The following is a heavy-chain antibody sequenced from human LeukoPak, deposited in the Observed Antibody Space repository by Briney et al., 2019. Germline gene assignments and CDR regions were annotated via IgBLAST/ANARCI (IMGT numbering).Heavy chain of an antibody. Sequence: GGSLRLSCAASGFTFSSYTMNWVRQPPGKGLEWVSNIGTSSTTIYYADSVKGRFTISRDNAKNSLYLQMNSLRAEDTAVYYCARAPATNEWRCMDYWGQGTLVTVSS. J-gene: IGHJ4*02. CDR2: IGTSSTTI. CDR3: ARAPATNEWRCMDY. D-gene: IGHD2-8*02. CDR1: GFTFSSYT. V-gene: IGHV3-48*01.